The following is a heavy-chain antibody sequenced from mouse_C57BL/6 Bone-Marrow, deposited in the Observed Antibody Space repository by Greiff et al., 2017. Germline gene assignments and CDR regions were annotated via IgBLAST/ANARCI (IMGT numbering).Heavy chain of an antibody. J-gene: IGHJ2*01. CDR3: ARHGTVGPYVDD. CDR2: FYPGSGSI. D-gene: IGHD1-1*01. V-gene: IGHV1-62-2*01. Sequence: ESGAELVKPGASVKLSCKASGYTFTEYTIHWVKQRSGQGLEWIGWFYPGSGSIKYNEKFKDQAPLTADKSSRTVSMELSRLTAEDSAVYFWARHGTVGPYVDDWGQGTTLTVSS. CDR1: GYTFTEYT.